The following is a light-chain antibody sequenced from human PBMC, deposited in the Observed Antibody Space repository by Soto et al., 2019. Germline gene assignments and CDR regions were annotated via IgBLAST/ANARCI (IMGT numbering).Light chain of an antibody. CDR3: SSYTISNTLPFV. CDR1: RRDVGGYNY. J-gene: IGLJ1*01. Sequence: QSVLAQPASVSGSPGQSITISCTGTRRDVGGYNYVSCYQQYSGKSPKLLIYEVTHRPSGVSNRFSGSKSGNTASLTISGLQAEDEADYYCSSYTISNTLPFVFGTGTKVTVL. CDR2: EVT. V-gene: IGLV2-14*01.